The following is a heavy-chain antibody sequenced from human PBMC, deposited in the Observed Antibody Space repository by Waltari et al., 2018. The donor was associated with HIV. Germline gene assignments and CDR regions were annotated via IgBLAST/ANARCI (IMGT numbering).Heavy chain of an antibody. CDR1: GFILSDYS. CDR2: IGSSGNYV. CDR3: ARIMANGYFDY. D-gene: IGHD2-8*01. J-gene: IGHJ4*02. Sequence: EVQLVESGGGLVKPGGSLRLSCAAAGFILSDYSLNWVRQAPGKGLEWFSSIGSSGNYVYYADSVKGRITISRDNAKNSLYLQMNSLRAEDTAVYYCARIMANGYFDYWGQGTLVTVSS. V-gene: IGHV3-21*02.